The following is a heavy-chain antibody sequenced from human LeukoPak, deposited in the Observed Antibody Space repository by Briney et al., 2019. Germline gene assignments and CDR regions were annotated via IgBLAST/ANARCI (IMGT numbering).Heavy chain of an antibody. Sequence: GGSLRLSCAASGFTFSSYGMHWVRQAPGKGLEWVAVISYDGSNKYYADSVKGRFTISRDNSKNTLYLQMNSLRAEDTAVYYCAKAPPPYGDNNWYFDLWGRGTLVTVSS. D-gene: IGHD4-17*01. V-gene: IGHV3-30*18. CDR2: ISYDGSNK. CDR1: GFTFSSYG. CDR3: AKAPPPYGDNNWYFDL. J-gene: IGHJ2*01.